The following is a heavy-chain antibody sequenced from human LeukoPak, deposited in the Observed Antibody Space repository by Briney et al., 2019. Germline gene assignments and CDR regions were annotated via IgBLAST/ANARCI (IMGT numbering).Heavy chain of an antibody. CDR3: TTYRSGHY. CDR2: ITTKASNYAT. D-gene: IGHD6-19*01. CDR1: GFTFSVSD. V-gene: IGHV3-73*01. Sequence: TGGSLRLSCAASGFTFSVSDIHWVRQASGKGLEWVGRITTKASNYATAYAASVKGRFTISRDDSENTAYLQMNSLKTEDTAVYYCTTYRSGHYWGQGTLVTVSS. J-gene: IGHJ4*02.